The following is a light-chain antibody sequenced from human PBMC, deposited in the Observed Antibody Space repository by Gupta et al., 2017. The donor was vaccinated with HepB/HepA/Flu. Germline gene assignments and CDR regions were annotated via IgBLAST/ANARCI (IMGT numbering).Light chain of an antibody. CDR2: DVN. J-gene: IGLJ2*01. Sequence: QSALTQPASVSGSLGQSITISCTGTSSDVGAYDAVSWYQQYPGKAPKLLIYDVNSRPSGVANRFSGSKSGNTASLTISGLQAEDETDYYCSSLSRTSTLVVFGGGTKLTVL. CDR1: SSDVGAYDA. V-gene: IGLV2-14*03. CDR3: SSLSRTSTLVV.